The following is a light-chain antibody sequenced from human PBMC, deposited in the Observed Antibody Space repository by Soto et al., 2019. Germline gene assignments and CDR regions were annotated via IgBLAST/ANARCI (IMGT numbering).Light chain of an antibody. V-gene: IGKV1-33*01. CDR1: QDINNY. CDR3: QQYDILPPT. CDR2: DSS. Sequence: DIPMTQSPSSLSASVGDRVTITCQASQDINNYLVWYQQKPGKAPKLLIYDSSKLETGVPSRFRGGASGTDFTFTISGPQPEDVATYYCQQYDILPPTFGQGTKLEIK. J-gene: IGKJ2*01.